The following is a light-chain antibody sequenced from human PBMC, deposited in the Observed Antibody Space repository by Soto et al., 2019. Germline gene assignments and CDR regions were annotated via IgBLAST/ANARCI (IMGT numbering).Light chain of an antibody. CDR3: SSYTSSSPYV. CDR2: DVN. CDR1: SSDVGGYNS. J-gene: IGLJ1*01. V-gene: IGLV2-14*01. Sequence: QSVLSQPASVSGSPGQSITISCTGTSSDVGGYNSLSWYQQHPGKVPKLMIYDVNNRPSGVSYRFSGSKSGNTASLTISGLQAEDGADYYCSSYTSSSPYVFGTGTKLPVL.